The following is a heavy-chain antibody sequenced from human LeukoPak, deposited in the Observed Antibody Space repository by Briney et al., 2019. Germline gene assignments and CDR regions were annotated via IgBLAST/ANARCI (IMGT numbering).Heavy chain of an antibody. D-gene: IGHD1-14*01. Sequence: GGSLRLSCAASGFTFSSYGMHWVRQAPGKGLEWVAVMSYDGSNKYYADSVKGRFTISRDNSKNTLYLQMNSLRAEDTAMYYCANQRIRGLVYYNMDVWGKGTTVTVSS. CDR2: MSYDGSNK. J-gene: IGHJ6*03. CDR1: GFTFSSYG. CDR3: ANQRIRGLVYYNMDV. V-gene: IGHV3-30*18.